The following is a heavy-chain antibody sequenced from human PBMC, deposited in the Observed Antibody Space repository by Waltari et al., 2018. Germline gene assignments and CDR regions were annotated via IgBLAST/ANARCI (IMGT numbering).Heavy chain of an antibody. CDR2: IIHTGGT. Sequence: QVQLQQWGAGLLKPSETLSLPCTVSGGSLRRYYCSWIRQSPGKGLEWIGEIIHTGGTNYNPSLKSRVTISVDTSKNHFSLRLSSVTAADTAVYYGARGGGGERRFLEWPNPFDIWGQGTVVTVSS. CDR1: GGSLRRYY. J-gene: IGHJ3*02. V-gene: IGHV4-34*01. CDR3: ARGGGGERRFLEWPNPFDI. D-gene: IGHD3-3*01.